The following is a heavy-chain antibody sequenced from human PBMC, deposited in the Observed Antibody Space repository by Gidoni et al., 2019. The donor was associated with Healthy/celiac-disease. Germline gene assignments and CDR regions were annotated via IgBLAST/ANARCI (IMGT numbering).Heavy chain of an antibody. Sequence: QVQLVQSGAEVKKPGSSVKVSCKASGGTFSSYAISWVRQAPGQGLEWMGGIIPIFGTANYAQKFQGRVTITADESTSTAYMELSSLRSEDTAVYYCARDRCYGGPCSSYYGMDVWGQGTTVTVSS. CDR3: ARDRCYGGPCSSYYGMDV. CDR1: GGTFSSYA. J-gene: IGHJ6*02. CDR2: IIPIFGTA. V-gene: IGHV1-69*01. D-gene: IGHD4-17*01.